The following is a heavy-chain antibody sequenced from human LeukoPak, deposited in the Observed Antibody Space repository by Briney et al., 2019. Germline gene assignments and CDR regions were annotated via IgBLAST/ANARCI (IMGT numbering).Heavy chain of an antibody. Sequence: GGSLRLSCAASGFTFSSYSMNWVRQAPGKGLEWVSSISSSSSYIYYADSVKGRFTISRDNAKNSLYLQVNSLRAEDTAVYYCASSQYYYDSSGYASAFDIWGQGTMVTVSS. CDR1: GFTFSSYS. D-gene: IGHD3-22*01. V-gene: IGHV3-21*01. CDR2: ISSSSSYI. CDR3: ASSQYYYDSSGYASAFDI. J-gene: IGHJ3*02.